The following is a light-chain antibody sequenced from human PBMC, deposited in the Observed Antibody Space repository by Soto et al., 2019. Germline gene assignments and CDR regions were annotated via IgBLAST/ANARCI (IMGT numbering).Light chain of an antibody. CDR3: QQRSVWRT. J-gene: IGKJ4*02. CDR2: DAS. CDR1: QSISSF. V-gene: IGKV3-11*01. Sequence: DIVMTQSPATLSLSLGERATLSCRASQSISSFLAWYQQKPGQAPRLLIYDASIRAAGTPARFSGSGSGTEFTLTISSLEPEDFATYYCQQRSVWRTFGGGTKVEFK.